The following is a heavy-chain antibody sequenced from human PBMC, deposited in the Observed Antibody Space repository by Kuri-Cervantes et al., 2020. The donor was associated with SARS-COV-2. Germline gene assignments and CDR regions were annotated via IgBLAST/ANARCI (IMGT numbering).Heavy chain of an antibody. J-gene: IGHJ4*02. CDR2: ISAYNGNT. V-gene: IGHV1-18*04. CDR3: ARACRSGGSCYSNY. Sequence: ASVKVSCKASGYTFTGYYMHWVRQAPGQGLEWMGWISAYNGNTNYAQKLQGRVTMTTDTSTSTAYMELRSLRSDDTAVYYCARACRSGGSCYSNYWGQGTLVTVSS. CDR1: GYTFTGYY. D-gene: IGHD2-15*01.